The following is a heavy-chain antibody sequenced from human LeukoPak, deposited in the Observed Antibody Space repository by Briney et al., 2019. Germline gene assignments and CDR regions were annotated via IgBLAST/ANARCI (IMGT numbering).Heavy chain of an antibody. J-gene: IGHJ4*02. CDR1: GFTFDDSA. Sequence: QTGGSLRLSCAASGFTFDDSAMHWVRQAPGKGLEWVSGISWNSGDIGYADSVKGRFTISRDNAKNSLYLQMNSLRAEDTALYYCAKVSGYSYGFFDYWGQGTLVTVSS. D-gene: IGHD5-18*01. CDR3: AKVSGYSYGFFDY. V-gene: IGHV3-9*01. CDR2: ISWNSGDI.